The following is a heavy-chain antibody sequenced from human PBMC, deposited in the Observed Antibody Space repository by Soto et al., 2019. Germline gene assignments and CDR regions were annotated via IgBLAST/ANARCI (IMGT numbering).Heavy chain of an antibody. CDR3: ARRGGGYFDWLPPDY. J-gene: IGHJ4*02. CDR2: IYPGDSDT. V-gene: IGHV5-51*01. CDR1: GYSFTSYW. Sequence: GESLKISCKGSGYSFTSYWIGWVRQMPGKGLEWMGIIYPGDSDTRYSPSFQGQVTISADKSISTAYLQWSSLKASDTAMCYCARRGGGYFDWLPPDYWGQGTLVTVSS. D-gene: IGHD3-9*01.